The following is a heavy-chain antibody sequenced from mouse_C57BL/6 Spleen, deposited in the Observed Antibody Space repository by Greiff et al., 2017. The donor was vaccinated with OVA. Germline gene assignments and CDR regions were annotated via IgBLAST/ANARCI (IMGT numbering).Heavy chain of an antibody. D-gene: IGHD1-1*01. CDR1: GFTFSDYY. CDR2: INYDGSST. J-gene: IGHJ4*01. CDR3: ASEDGSSSYAMDY. V-gene: IGHV5-16*01. Sequence: EVKLMESEGGLVQPGSSMKLSCTASGFTFSDYYMAWVRQVPEKGLEWVANINYDGSSTYYLDSLKSRFIISRDNAKNILYLQMSSQKSEDTATYYCASEDGSSSYAMDYWGQGTSVTVSS.